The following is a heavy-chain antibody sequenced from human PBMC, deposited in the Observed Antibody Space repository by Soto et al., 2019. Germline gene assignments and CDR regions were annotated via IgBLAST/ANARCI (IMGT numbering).Heavy chain of an antibody. D-gene: IGHD6-13*01. CDR3: ARDASAGRGAVNYFDY. J-gene: IGHJ4*02. CDR1: GDTFTSYY. V-gene: IGHV1-46*01. CDR2: INPSGGST. Sequence: ASVKVSCKASGDTFTSYYMHWVRQAPGQGLEWMGIINPSGGSTSYAQKFQGRVTMTRDTSTSTVYMELSSLRSEDTAVYYCARDASAGRGAVNYFDYWGQGTLGTVSS.